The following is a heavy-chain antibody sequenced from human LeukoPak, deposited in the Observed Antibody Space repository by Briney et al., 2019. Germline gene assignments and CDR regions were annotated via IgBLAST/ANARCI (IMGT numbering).Heavy chain of an antibody. J-gene: IGHJ1*01. CDR1: GYTFTSYG. D-gene: IGHD4-17*01. V-gene: IGHV1-18*01. CDR2: ISAYNGNT. CDR3: ARVADYAEYFQN. Sequence: GASVKVSCKASGYTFTSYGISWVRQAPGQGLEWMGWISAYNGNTNYAQKLQGRVTMTTDTSTSTAYVEMKSMRSDDTAVYYCARVADYAEYFQNWGQGTLVTVSS.